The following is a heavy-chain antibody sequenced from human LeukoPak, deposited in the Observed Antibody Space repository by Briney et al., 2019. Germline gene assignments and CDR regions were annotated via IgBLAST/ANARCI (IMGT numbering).Heavy chain of an antibody. V-gene: IGHV4-59*01. CDR1: GGSISSYY. J-gene: IGHJ3*02. D-gene: IGHD4-23*01. Sequence: SETLSLTCTVSGGSISSYYWSWIRQPPGKGLEWIGYIYYSGSTNYNPSLKSRVTIPVDTSKNQFSLKLSSVTAADTAVYYCARRGGGNSAGAFDIWGQGTMVTVSS. CDR2: IYYSGST. CDR3: ARRGGGNSAGAFDI.